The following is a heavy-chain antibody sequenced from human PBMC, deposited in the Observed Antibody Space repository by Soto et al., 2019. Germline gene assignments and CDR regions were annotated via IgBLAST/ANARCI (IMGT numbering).Heavy chain of an antibody. V-gene: IGHV3-23*01. CDR2: ISTSGGST. Sequence: EVQLLESGGGLVQPGGSLRLSCAASGFTFSSYAMSWVRQAPGKGLEWVSSISTSGGSTYYADSVKGRFTISRDNSNHTLYLQMNSLRAEDTAGYYCSLSDRYYGMDVWGLGTTVTVPS. J-gene: IGHJ6*02. CDR3: SLSDRYYGMDV. CDR1: GFTFSSYA.